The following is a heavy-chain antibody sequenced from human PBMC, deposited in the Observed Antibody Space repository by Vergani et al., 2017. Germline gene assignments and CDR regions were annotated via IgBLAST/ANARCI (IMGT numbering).Heavy chain of an antibody. CDR1: GGSISSYY. CDR2: IYYSGST. D-gene: IGHD6-19*01. CDR3: ARVQRYSSGSID. V-gene: IGHV4-59*01. Sequence: QVQLQESGPGLVKPSETLSLTCTVSGGSISSYYWSWIRQPPGKGLEWIGYIYYSGSTNFNPSLKSRVTISVDTSKNQFSLKLSSVTAADTAVYYCARVQRYSSGSIDWGQGTLVTVSS. J-gene: IGHJ4*02.